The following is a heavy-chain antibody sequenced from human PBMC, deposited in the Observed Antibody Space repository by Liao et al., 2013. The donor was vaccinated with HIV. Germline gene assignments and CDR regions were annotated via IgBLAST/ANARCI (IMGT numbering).Heavy chain of an antibody. V-gene: IGHV4-61*02. Sequence: QVQLQESGPGLVKPSQTLSLTCTVSGVSISSGTYYWSWIRQPAGKGLEWIGHIYTSGSTNYNPSLKSRVTISVDRSKNQFSLKLSSVTAADTAVYYCARDLGEVYESGEYAGRNDALHIWGPGALVIVSS. CDR3: ARDLGEVYESGEYAGRNDALHI. D-gene: IGHD3-22*01. CDR1: GVSISSGTYY. CDR2: IYTSGST. J-gene: IGHJ3*02.